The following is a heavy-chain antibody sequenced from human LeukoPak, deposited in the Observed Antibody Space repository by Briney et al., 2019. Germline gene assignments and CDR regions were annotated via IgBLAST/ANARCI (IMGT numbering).Heavy chain of an antibody. Sequence: SETLSLTCAVYGGSFSGYYWSWIRQPPGKGLEWIGEINHSGSTIYNPSLKSRVTISVDTSKNQFSLKLSSVTAADTAVYYCARRGDYWGQGTLVTVSS. CDR1: GGSFSGYY. J-gene: IGHJ4*02. V-gene: IGHV4-34*01. CDR3: ARRGDY. D-gene: IGHD3-10*01. CDR2: INHSGST.